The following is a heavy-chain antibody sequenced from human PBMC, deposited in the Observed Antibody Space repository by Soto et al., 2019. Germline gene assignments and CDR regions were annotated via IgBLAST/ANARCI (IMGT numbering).Heavy chain of an antibody. CDR3: MLGSGWKDFDY. CDR1: GGSLSSSSSY. D-gene: IGHD3-22*01. Sequence: SETLPLTCTVSGGSLSSSSSYWGWIRQPPGKGLEWIGRLYYSGSPYYNPSLKSRGTISVDTSKNQFSLKLSSVTAADTAVYYCMLGSGWKDFDYWGQGTLFTVAS. CDR2: LYYSGSP. J-gene: IGHJ4*02. V-gene: IGHV4-39*01.